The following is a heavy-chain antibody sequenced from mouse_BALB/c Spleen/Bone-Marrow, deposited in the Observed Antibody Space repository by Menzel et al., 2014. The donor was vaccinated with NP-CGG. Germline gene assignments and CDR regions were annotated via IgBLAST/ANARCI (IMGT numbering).Heavy chain of an antibody. J-gene: IGHJ1*01. V-gene: IGHV1S22*01. Sequence: LQQSGSELVRPGASVKLSCKASGYIFTSYWMHWVKQRPGQGLEWIGNNYPGSGSTNYDEKFKSKATLTVDTSSSTAYMQLSSLTSEDSAVYFCTREDRDWYFDVWGAGTTVTVSS. CDR1: GYIFTSYW. CDR2: NYPGSGST. CDR3: TREDRDWYFDV.